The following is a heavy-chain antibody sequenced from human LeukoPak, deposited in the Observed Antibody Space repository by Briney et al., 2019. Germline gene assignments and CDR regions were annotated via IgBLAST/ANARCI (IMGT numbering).Heavy chain of an antibody. CDR3: AKDYNVGSGSYYYFDY. CDR1: GFTFSSYG. J-gene: IGHJ4*02. V-gene: IGHV3-33*06. Sequence: GGSLRLSCAASGFTFSSYGVHWVRQAPGKELEWVAVIWYDGSNKYYADSVKGRFTISRDNSKNTLYLQMNSLRAEDTAVYYCAKDYNVGSGSYYYFDYWGQGTLVTVSS. D-gene: IGHD1-26*01. CDR2: IWYDGSNK.